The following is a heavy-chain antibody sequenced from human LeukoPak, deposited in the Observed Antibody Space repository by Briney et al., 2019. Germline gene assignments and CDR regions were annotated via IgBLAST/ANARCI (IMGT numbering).Heavy chain of an antibody. Sequence: QPGGSLRLSCAASGFTFSSYGMHWVRQAPGKGLGWVAVISYDGSNKYYADSVKGRFTISRDNSKNTLYLQMNSLRAEDTAVYYCAKPRIAAAVFDYWGQGTLVTVSS. CDR3: AKPRIAAAVFDY. CDR1: GFTFSSYG. J-gene: IGHJ4*02. D-gene: IGHD6-13*01. V-gene: IGHV3-30*18. CDR2: ISYDGSNK.